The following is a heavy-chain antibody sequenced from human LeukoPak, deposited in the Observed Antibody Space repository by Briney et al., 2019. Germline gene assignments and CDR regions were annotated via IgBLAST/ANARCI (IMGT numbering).Heavy chain of an antibody. CDR3: ARDFVEVTSHYYYGMDV. CDR2: IIPIFGTA. CDR1: GGTFSSYA. V-gene: IGHV1-69*13. Sequence: SVKVSCKASGGTFSSYAISWVRQAPGQGLEWMGGIIPIFGTANYAQKFQGRVTITADESTSTAYMELSSLRSEDTAVYYCARDFVEVTSHYYYGMDVWGQGTTVTVSS. J-gene: IGHJ6*02. D-gene: IGHD2-21*02.